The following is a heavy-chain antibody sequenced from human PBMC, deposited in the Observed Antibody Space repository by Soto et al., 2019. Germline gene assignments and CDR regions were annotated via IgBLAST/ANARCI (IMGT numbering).Heavy chain of an antibody. CDR2: IYCSGST. J-gene: IGHJ4*02. D-gene: IGHD3-10*01. CDR1: GGSISSYY. V-gene: IGHV4-59*01. Sequence: PSETLSLTCTVSGGSISSYYWSWIRQPPGKGLEWIGYIYCSGSTNYNPSLKSRVTISVDTSKNQFSLKLSSVTAADTAVYYCARGPSRGDYFDYWGQGTLVTVSS. CDR3: ARGPSRGDYFDY.